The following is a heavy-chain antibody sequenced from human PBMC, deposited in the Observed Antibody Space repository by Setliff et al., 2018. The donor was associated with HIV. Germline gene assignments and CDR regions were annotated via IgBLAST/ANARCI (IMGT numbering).Heavy chain of an antibody. Sequence: PGGSLRLSCAASGFTFSSYWMHWVRQAPGKGLVWVSRINSDGSSTTYADSVKGRFTISRDNAKNLLYLQVNSLRAEDTAVYYCARRYCSSSSCYGDYWGQGALVTVSS. CDR3: ARRYCSSSSCYGDY. V-gene: IGHV3-74*01. CDR1: GFTFSSYW. CDR2: INSDGSST. D-gene: IGHD2-2*01. J-gene: IGHJ4*02.